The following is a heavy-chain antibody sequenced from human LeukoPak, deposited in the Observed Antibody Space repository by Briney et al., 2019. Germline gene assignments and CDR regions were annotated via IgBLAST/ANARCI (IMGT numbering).Heavy chain of an antibody. D-gene: IGHD3-16*01. J-gene: IGHJ6*02. V-gene: IGHV3-9*01. CDR1: GFTFDDYA. CDR2: ISWNSGSI. Sequence: PGGSLRLSCAASGFTFDDYAMHWVRHAPGKGLEWVSGISWNSGSIDYADSVKGRFTISRDNAKNSLYLQMNSLRAEDTALYYCAKDINYETSQGMDVWGQGTTVTVFS. CDR3: AKDINYETSQGMDV.